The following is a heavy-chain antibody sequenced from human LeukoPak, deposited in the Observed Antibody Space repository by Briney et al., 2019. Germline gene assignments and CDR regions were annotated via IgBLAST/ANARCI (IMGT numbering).Heavy chain of an antibody. J-gene: IGHJ2*01. CDR2: FHYTGST. Sequence: PSETLSLTCTVSGGSVTTYYWSWIRQPPGKEPEWIGFFHYTGSTDYNPSLKSRVTISVDTSQNQFSLKLSSVTAADTAIYYCARDRHRSGPWYYDLWGRGILVTVS. CDR1: GGSVTTYY. V-gene: IGHV4-59*02. CDR3: ARDRHRSGPWYYDL.